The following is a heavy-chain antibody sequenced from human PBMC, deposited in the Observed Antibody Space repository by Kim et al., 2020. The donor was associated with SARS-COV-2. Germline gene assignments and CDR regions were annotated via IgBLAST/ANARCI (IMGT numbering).Heavy chain of an antibody. D-gene: IGHD3-10*01. CDR3: ARDDRITMVREGYFDL. Sequence: ASVKVSCKASGYTFSTYAIHWVRQAPGQGLEWMGWINTNTGNPTYAQGFTGRFVFSLDTSVSTAYLEIRSLKGGDTAIYFCARDDRITMVREGYFDLWGRGTLITVSS. J-gene: IGHJ2*01. CDR1: GYTFSTYA. CDR2: INTNTGNP. V-gene: IGHV7-4-1*02.